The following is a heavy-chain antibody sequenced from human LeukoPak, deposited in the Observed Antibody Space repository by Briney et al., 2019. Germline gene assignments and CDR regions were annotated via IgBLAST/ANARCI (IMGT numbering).Heavy chain of an antibody. Sequence: SETLSLTCTVSGGSISSSSYYWVWIRQPPGKGLEWIGSIYYSGSTYYNPSLKSRVTISVDTSKNQFSLKLSSVTAADTAVYYCARRRILGYFDYWGQGTLVTVSS. J-gene: IGHJ4*02. CDR2: IYYSGST. V-gene: IGHV4-39*01. CDR1: GGSISSSSYY. D-gene: IGHD2-15*01. CDR3: ARRRILGYFDY.